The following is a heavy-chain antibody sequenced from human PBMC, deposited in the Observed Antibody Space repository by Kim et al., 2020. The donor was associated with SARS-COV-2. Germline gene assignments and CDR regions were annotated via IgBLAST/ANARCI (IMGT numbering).Heavy chain of an antibody. CDR3: SGSTGWYRLDY. D-gene: IGHD6-19*01. J-gene: IGHJ4*02. CDR1: GVSITSATW. CDR2: MFHSGTT. V-gene: IGHV4-4*02. Sequence: SETLSLTCTVSGVSITSATWCTWVRQPPGKGLEWIGEMFHSGTTNYNPSLKSRVTISVDKSKNHFSLNLNSVTAADTAVYYCSGSTGWYRLDYWGQGTLVTVSS.